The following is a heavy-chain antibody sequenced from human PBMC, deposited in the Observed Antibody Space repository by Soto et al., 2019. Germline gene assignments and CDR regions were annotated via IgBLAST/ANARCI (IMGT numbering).Heavy chain of an antibody. CDR3: ARGGTLSSSWYLY. V-gene: IGHV4-59*01. D-gene: IGHD6-13*01. CDR1: GGSISSYY. CDR2: IYYSGST. J-gene: IGHJ4*02. Sequence: SETLSLTCTVSGGSISSYYWSWIRQPPGKGLEWIGYIYYSGSTNYNPSLKSRVTISVDTSKNQFSLKLSSVTAADTAVYYCARGGTLSSSWYLYWGQGTLVTVSS.